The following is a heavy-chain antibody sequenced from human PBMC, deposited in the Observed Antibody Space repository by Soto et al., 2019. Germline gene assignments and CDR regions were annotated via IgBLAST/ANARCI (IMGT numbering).Heavy chain of an antibody. D-gene: IGHD3-22*01. V-gene: IGHV3-11*01. CDR2: ISSSGSTI. CDR1: GFTFSDYY. CDR3: ARDRWENYYETNWFDP. Sequence: GGSLRLSCAASGFTFSDYYMSWIRQAPGKGLEWVSYISSSGSTIYYADSVKGRFTISRDNAKNSLYLQMNSLRAEDTAVYYCARDRWENYYETNWFDPWGQGTLVTVSS. J-gene: IGHJ5*02.